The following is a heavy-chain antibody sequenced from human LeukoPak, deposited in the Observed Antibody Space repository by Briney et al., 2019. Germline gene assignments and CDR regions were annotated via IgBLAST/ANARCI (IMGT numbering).Heavy chain of an antibody. CDR3: ARLSAVPRGEFDY. J-gene: IGHJ4*02. V-gene: IGHV5-51*01. CDR1: GYSFTSYW. CDR2: IYPGDSDT. Sequence: GESLKISCEGSGYSFTSYWIGWVRQMPGKGLEWMGIIYPGDSDTRYSPSFQGQVTISADKSISTASLQWSSLKASDTAMYYCARLSAVPRGEFDYWGQGTLVTVS. D-gene: IGHD3-16*01.